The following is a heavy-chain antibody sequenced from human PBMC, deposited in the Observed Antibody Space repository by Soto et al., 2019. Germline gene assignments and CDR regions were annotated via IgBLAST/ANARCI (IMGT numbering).Heavy chain of an antibody. CDR1: GGSISSSSYY. D-gene: IGHD2-2*01. CDR2: IYYSGST. V-gene: IGHV4-39*01. J-gene: IGHJ5*02. CDR3: ARREYCSSTSECDWFDP. Sequence: SETLSLTCTVSGGSISSSSYYWGWIRQPPGKGLEWIGSIYYSGSTYYNPSLKSRVTISVDTSKNQFSLKLSSVTAADTAVYYCARREYCSSTSECDWFDPWGQGTLVTVSS.